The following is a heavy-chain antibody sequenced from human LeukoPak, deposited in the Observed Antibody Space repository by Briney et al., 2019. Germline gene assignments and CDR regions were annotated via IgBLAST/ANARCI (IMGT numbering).Heavy chain of an antibody. CDR2: IYSGGST. CDR1: GFTVSSNY. J-gene: IGHJ4*02. CDR3: ARNPVWDYYFDY. Sequence: PGGSLRLSCAASGFTVSSNYMSWVRQAPGKGLEWVSVIYSGGSTYYADSVKGRFTISRDNSKNTLYLQMNSLRAEDTAVYYCARNPVWDYYFDYWGQGTLVTVSS. V-gene: IGHV3-53*01. D-gene: IGHD3-16*01.